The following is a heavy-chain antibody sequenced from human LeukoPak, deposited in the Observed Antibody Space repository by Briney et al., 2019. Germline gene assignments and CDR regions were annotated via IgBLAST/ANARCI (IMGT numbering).Heavy chain of an antibody. D-gene: IGHD6-13*01. CDR1: GDSVSSNTAA. CDR3: ARGGEEAAAAGTNCFDY. J-gene: IGHJ4*02. V-gene: IGHV6-1*01. CDR2: TYYRSRWFN. Sequence: SQTLSLTCAISGDSVSSNTAAWHWIRQFPSRGLEWLGRTYYRSRWFNDYAVSVKSRITINPDTSKNQFSLQLNSVTAADTAVYYCARGGEEAAAAGTNCFDYWGQGTLVTVSS.